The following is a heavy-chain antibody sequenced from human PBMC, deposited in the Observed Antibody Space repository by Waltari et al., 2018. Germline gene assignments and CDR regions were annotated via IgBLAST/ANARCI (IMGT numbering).Heavy chain of an antibody. CDR1: GGSISSYY. V-gene: IGHV4-59*01. J-gene: IGHJ5*02. D-gene: IGHD5-18*01. CDR2: IYYSGST. Sequence: QVQLQESAPGLVKPSETLSLTCTVSGGSISSYYWSWIRQHPGKGLEWIGYIYYSGSTNYNPSLKSRVTISVDTSKNQFSLKLSSVTAADTAVYYCARGGGYSYGFNWFDPWGQGTLVTVSA. CDR3: ARGGGYSYGFNWFDP.